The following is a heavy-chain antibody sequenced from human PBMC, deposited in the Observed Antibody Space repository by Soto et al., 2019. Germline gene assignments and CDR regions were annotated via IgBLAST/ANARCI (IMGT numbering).Heavy chain of an antibody. CDR1: GFSLSTSRVG. CDR3: AHRRWVAGTHWSFDL. CDR2: IYWDDDK. D-gene: IGHD6-19*01. V-gene: IGHV2-5*02. Sequence: QITLKESGPTLVKPTQTLTLTCTFSGFSLSTSRVGVGWIRQPPRKALEWLALIYWDDDKRYSPSLKTRLTITTDTSKNQVVLTMTNMDPVDTATYYCAHRRWVAGTHWSFDLWGRGTLVTVSS. J-gene: IGHJ2*01.